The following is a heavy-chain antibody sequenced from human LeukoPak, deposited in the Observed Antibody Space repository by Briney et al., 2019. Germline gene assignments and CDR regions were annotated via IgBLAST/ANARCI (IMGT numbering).Heavy chain of an antibody. J-gene: IGHJ6*03. CDR3: ARDLAQGGSFNYYYMDV. CDR1: GGSISSSSYY. V-gene: IGHV4-39*02. Sequence: NPSETLSLTCTVSGGSISSSSYYWGWIRQPPGKGLEWIGSIYYSGSTCYNPSLKSRVTISVDTSKNQFSLKLSSVTAADTAVYYCARDLAQGGSFNYYYMDVWGKGTTVTVSS. CDR2: IYYSGST. D-gene: IGHD1-26*01.